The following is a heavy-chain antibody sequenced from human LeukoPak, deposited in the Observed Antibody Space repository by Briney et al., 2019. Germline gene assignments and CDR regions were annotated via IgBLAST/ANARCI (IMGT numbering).Heavy chain of an antibody. CDR3: ARAGGSGSYSSLEY. Sequence: KTSETLSLTCAVYGGSFSGYYWSWIRQPPGKGLEWIGEINHSGSTNYNPSLKSRVTISVDTSKNQFSLKLSSATAADTAVYYCARAGGSGSYSSLEYWGQGTLVTVSS. D-gene: IGHD3-10*01. CDR1: GGSFSGYY. CDR2: INHSGST. V-gene: IGHV4-34*01. J-gene: IGHJ4*02.